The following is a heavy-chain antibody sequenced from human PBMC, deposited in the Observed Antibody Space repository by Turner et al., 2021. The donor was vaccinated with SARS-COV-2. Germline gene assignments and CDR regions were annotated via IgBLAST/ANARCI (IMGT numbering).Heavy chain of an antibody. CDR1: VFKFDDYA. D-gene: IGHD5-12*01. CDR2: ISWNSASM. J-gene: IGHJ4*02. Sequence: EVQLVESGGGLVQPGRSLRLSCAASVFKFDDYAMHWVRQAPGKGLEWVSGISWNSASMDYADSVKGRFTISRDNAKNSLYLQMNSLRAEDSALYYCAKEALNGYNSHWGRGTLVTVSS. CDR3: AKEALNGYNSH. V-gene: IGHV3-9*01.